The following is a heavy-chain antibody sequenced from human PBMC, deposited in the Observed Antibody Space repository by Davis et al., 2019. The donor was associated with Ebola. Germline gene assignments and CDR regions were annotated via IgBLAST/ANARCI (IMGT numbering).Heavy chain of an antibody. Sequence: GESLKISCAASGFTVSDNYMSWVRQAPGKGLEWVSVIYSGGTTYYADSVKGRFTISRHNSQNTLYLQMANLRAEDTAVYYCARGDVVGATALDFWGQGSLVTVSS. CDR2: IYSGGTT. CDR1: GFTVSDNY. D-gene: IGHD1-26*01. CDR3: ARGDVVGATALDF. J-gene: IGHJ4*02. V-gene: IGHV3-53*01.